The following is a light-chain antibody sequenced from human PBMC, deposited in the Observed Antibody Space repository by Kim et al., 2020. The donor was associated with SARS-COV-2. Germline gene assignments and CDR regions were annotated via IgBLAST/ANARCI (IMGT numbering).Light chain of an antibody. Sequence: EIVLTQSPDTLSLSPGERATLSCRASQSVTSRYLAWYQQKPGQAPRLLMSGASSRATGIPDRFSGSMSGTDFTLTISRLEPEDVAVYYCQHYADSRTFGQGTKVDIK. V-gene: IGKV3-20*01. CDR1: QSVTSRY. CDR2: GAS. CDR3: QHYADSRT. J-gene: IGKJ1*01.